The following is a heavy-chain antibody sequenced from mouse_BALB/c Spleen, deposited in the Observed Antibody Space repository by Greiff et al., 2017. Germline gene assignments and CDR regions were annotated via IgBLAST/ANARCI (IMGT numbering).Heavy chain of an antibody. Sequence: QVQLQQSGPGLVAPSQSLSITCTVSGFSLTSYGVHWVRQPPGKGLEWLGVIWAGGSTNYNSALMSRLSISKDNSKSQVFLKMNSLQTDDTAMYYCARDKILNYYGSSYDYFDDWGQGTTLTVSA. D-gene: IGHD1-1*01. CDR1: GFSLTSYG. CDR3: ARDKILNYYGSSYDYFDD. CDR2: IWAGGST. V-gene: IGHV2-9*02. J-gene: IGHJ2*01.